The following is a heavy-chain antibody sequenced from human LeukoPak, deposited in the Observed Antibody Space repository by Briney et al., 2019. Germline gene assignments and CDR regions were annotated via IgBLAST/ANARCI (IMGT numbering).Heavy chain of an antibody. D-gene: IGHD2-2*03. CDR1: GFTFSRYW. V-gene: IGHV3-7*01. Sequence: GGSLRLSGAASGFTFSRYWMTWVRQAPGKGLEWVANIKQDAREKYYVDSVKGRFTISRDNAKNSLFLQMNSVRAEDTAVYYCTRGIDGYCSGSSCYSGYWGQGTLVTVSS. CDR3: TRGIDGYCSGSSCYSGY. CDR2: IKQDAREK. J-gene: IGHJ4*02.